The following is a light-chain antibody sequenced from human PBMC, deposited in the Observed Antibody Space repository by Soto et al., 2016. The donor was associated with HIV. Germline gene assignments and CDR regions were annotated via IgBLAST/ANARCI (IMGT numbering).Light chain of an antibody. CDR1: YIGSKN. CDR3: QVWDSNSDHPG. Sequence: SYVVTQPPSVSVAPGTTARITCGGVYIGSKNVHWYQQKPGQAPVLVVYDGSDRPSEIPERFSGSKSGNTATLTISRVEAGDEADYYCQVWDSNSDHPGFGGGAKLTV. J-gene: IGLJ2*01. CDR2: DGS. V-gene: IGLV3-21*03.